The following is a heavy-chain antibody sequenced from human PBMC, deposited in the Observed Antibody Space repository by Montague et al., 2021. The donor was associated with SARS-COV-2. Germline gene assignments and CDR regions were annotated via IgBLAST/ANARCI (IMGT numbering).Heavy chain of an antibody. CDR3: ARERSYLYWYFDL. Sequence: SETLSLTCAVSAGSIRDYYWSWIRQPAGKGLEWIGRIYTTRSSDXSPSLQSRVTMSVDTSKNQVSLRLMSVTAADTALYYCARERSYLYWYFDLWGRGTLVTVSS. CDR2: IYTTRSS. J-gene: IGHJ2*01. CDR1: AGSIRDYY. V-gene: IGHV4-4*07.